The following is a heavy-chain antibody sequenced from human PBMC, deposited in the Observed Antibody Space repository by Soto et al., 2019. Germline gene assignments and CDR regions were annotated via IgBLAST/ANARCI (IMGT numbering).Heavy chain of an antibody. CDR3: ARDARAYYSDTTGYYYGLYFDF. CDR1: LYTFTGYD. J-gene: IGHJ4*02. CDR2: INPKSGDT. V-gene: IGHV1-2*04. D-gene: IGHD3-22*01. Sequence: ASVKVSCKASLYTFTGYDMHWVRQAPGQGLEWLGWINPKSGDTNYAPKFRGWVTMTRDTSITTAYMELSRLRSDDTAVYYCARDARAYYSDTTGYYYGLYFDFWGQGTLVTVSS.